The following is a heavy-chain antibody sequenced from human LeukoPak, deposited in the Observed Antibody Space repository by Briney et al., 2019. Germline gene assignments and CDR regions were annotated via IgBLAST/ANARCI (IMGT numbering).Heavy chain of an antibody. V-gene: IGHV3-13*01. CDR2: IGITGDT. D-gene: IGHD6-13*01. CDR3: ARGKRYSSSWFYNRFDP. CDR1: GFTFCSYD. J-gene: IGHJ5*02. Sequence: GGSLRLSCEVSGFTFCSYDMHWVRQTTGKGLEWVSGIGITGDTHYPDSVKGRFTVSRENAKNSLYLQTNSLRAGDTAVYYCARGKRYSSSWFYNRFDPWGQGTLVTVSS.